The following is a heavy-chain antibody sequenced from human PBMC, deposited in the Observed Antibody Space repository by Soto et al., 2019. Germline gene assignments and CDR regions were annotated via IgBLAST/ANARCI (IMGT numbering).Heavy chain of an antibody. Sequence: ASAKVSCKASVYTFTSYGISWVRQAPGQGLEWMGWISAYNGNTNYAQKLQGRVTMTTDTSTSTAYMELRSLRSDDTAVYYCARGECSGGSCYSFAFDIWGQGTMVTVSS. CDR2: ISAYNGNT. CDR1: VYTFTSYG. CDR3: ARGECSGGSCYSFAFDI. D-gene: IGHD2-15*01. V-gene: IGHV1-18*01. J-gene: IGHJ3*02.